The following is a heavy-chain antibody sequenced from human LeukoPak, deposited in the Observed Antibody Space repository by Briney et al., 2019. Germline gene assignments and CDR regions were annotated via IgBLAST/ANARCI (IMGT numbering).Heavy chain of an antibody. CDR3: ARVVYDFWSAYDY. CDR2: ISGSGGST. Sequence: SGGSLRLSCAVSGFIFSNYAMNWVRQAPGKGLEWVSAISGSGGSTYYADSVKGRFTISRGNSKNTLYLQMNSLRAEDTALYYCARVVYDFWSAYDYWGQGTLVTVSS. D-gene: IGHD3-3*01. CDR1: GFIFSNYA. J-gene: IGHJ4*02. V-gene: IGHV3-23*01.